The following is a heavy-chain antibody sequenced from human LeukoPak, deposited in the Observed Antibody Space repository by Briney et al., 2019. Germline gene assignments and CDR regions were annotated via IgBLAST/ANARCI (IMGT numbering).Heavy chain of an antibody. CDR2: ISAYNDDT. Sequence: ASVKVSCKASGYTFTSYGISWVRQAPGQGLEWMGWISAYNDDTNYVQKFQDRVIMTTDTSTSTVYMELGSLRSDDTAVYYCARDVRSPMVRGVVFDYWGQGTLVTVSS. J-gene: IGHJ4*02. CDR3: ARDVRSPMVRGVVFDY. V-gene: IGHV1-18*01. D-gene: IGHD3-10*01. CDR1: GYTFTSYG.